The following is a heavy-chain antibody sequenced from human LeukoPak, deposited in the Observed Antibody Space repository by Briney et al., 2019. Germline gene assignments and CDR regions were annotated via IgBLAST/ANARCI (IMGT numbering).Heavy chain of an antibody. CDR3: VKTYSETYYDH. Sequence: GGSLRLSCSASGFTITSYAMHLVRQAPGKGLEYVSALSGNGEIKFYADSVKGRSTISRDSSKNTLDLQMSSLRAEDTALYYCVKTYSETYYDHWGQGTLVTVSS. CDR1: GFTITSYA. V-gene: IGHV3-64D*06. D-gene: IGHD1-26*01. J-gene: IGHJ4*02. CDR2: LSGNGEIK.